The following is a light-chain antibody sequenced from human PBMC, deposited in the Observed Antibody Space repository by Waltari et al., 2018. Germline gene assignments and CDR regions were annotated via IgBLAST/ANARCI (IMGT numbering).Light chain of an antibody. J-gene: IGKJ1*01. CDR1: QSFTRY. CDR3: QHYVRLPVT. Sequence: EIVLTQSPGTLSLSPGETATLSCRASQSFTRYLAWYQHKPGQAPRLLIYDASTRAAGIADRFSGSGFGTDFTLTISILEPEDSAVYYCQHYVRLPVTFGQGTKVEI. CDR2: DAS. V-gene: IGKV3-20*01.